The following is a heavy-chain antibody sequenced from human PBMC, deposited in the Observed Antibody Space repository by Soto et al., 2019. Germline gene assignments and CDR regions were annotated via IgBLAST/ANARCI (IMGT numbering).Heavy chain of an antibody. J-gene: IGHJ4*02. CDR3: ARPGLYSGYDPGAYYFDY. V-gene: IGHV4-39*01. D-gene: IGHD5-12*01. Sequence: SETLSLTCTVSGGSISSSSYYWGWIRQPPGKGLEWIGSIYYSGSTYYNPSLKSRVTISVDTSKNQFSLKLSSVTAADTAVYYCARPGLYSGYDPGAYYFDYWGQGTLVTVSS. CDR1: GGSISSSSYY. CDR2: IYYSGST.